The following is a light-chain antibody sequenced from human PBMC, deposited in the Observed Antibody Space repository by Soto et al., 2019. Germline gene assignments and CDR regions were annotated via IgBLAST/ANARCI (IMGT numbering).Light chain of an antibody. CDR3: QQYGSSPR. CDR2: GAS. V-gene: IGKV3-20*01. CDR1: QSVRNNC. J-gene: IGKJ1*01. Sequence: EIVLTHSPGTLSLSPGDRATLSCRTSQSVRNNCLAWYQQKPGQAPRLLIYGASSRATGIPDRFSGSGSGTDFTLTISRLEPEDFAVYYCQQYGSSPRFGQGTKVEI.